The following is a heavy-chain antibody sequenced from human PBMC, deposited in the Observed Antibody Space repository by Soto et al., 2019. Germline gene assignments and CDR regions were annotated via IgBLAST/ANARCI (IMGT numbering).Heavy chain of an antibody. CDR3: ARARYPPEYSSSLNYFDY. J-gene: IGHJ4*02. D-gene: IGHD6-6*01. V-gene: IGHV1-69*13. Sequence: SVKVSCKASGGTFSSYAISWLRQCTGQGLEWMGGIIPIFGTANYAQKFQGRVTITADESTSTAYMELSSLRSEDTAVYYCARARYPPEYSSSLNYFDYWGQGTLVTVS. CDR2: IIPIFGTA. CDR1: GGTFSSYA.